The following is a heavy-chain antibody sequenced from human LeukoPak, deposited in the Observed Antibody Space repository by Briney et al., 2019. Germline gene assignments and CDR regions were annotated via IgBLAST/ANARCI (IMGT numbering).Heavy chain of an antibody. CDR2: INSDGSST. D-gene: IGHD5-12*01. Sequence: GGSLRLSCAASGFTFSSYWMHWVRQAPGKGLVWVSRINSDGSSTSYADSVKGRFTISRDNAKNTLYLQMNSLRAEDTAVYYCARGDSGYAPTGYYGMDVWGRGTAVTVSS. J-gene: IGHJ6*02. CDR3: ARGDSGYAPTGYYGMDV. CDR1: GFTFSSYW. V-gene: IGHV3-74*01.